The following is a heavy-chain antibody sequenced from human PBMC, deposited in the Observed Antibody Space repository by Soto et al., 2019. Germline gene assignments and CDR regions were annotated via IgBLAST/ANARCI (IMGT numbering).Heavy chain of an antibody. CDR3: ARASPGEIPSYYYYYGIDV. Sequence: QVQLVQSGAEVKKPGSSVKVSCKASGGTFSSYAISWVRQAPGQGLEWMGGIIPIFGTANYAQKFQGRVTITADESTSTAYMELSSLRSEDTAVYYCARASPGEIPSYYYYYGIDVWGQGTTVTVSS. D-gene: IGHD3-16*01. CDR1: GGTFSSYA. J-gene: IGHJ6*02. CDR2: IIPIFGTA. V-gene: IGHV1-69*01.